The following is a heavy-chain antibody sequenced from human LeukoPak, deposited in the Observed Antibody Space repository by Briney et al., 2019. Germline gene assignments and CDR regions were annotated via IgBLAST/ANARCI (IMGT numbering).Heavy chain of an antibody. D-gene: IGHD5-24*01. CDR3: ARVRGRDGYSDY. CDR2: VSFGGDT. CDR1: GASISSSRSF. Sequence: SETLSLTCTVSGASISSSRSFGPWIRQPPGKGLEWIASVSFGGDTYYKPSLKSRVTISVDTSKNMFSLRLTSVTAADTAVYYCARVRGRDGYSDYWGQGILVIVSA. V-gene: IGHV4-39*07. J-gene: IGHJ4*02.